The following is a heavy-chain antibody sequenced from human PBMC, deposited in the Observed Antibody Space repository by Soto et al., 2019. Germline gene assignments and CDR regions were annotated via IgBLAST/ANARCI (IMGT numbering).Heavy chain of an antibody. CDR1: GGSISSYY. CDR3: ARDLKFGQADY. Sequence: SETLSLTCTVSGGSISSYYWTWIRQPSGKGLEWIGRIYTSGSTNYNPSLKSRVTMSVDTSKNQFSLKLSSVTAADTAVYYCARDLKFGQADYWGQGSQVTAPQ. J-gene: IGHJ4*02. D-gene: IGHD3-10*01. CDR2: IYTSGST. V-gene: IGHV4-4*07.